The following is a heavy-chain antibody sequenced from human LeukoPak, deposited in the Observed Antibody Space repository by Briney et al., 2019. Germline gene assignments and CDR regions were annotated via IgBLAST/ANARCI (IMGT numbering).Heavy chain of an antibody. Sequence: GGSLRLSCAASGFTVSSNYMSWVRQGPGKGLEWVSVIYSGGSTYYADSVKGRFTIPRDNSKNTLYLQMNSLRAEDTAVYYCARDAPVRRTGYFDYWGQGTLVTVSS. J-gene: IGHJ4*02. CDR1: GFTVSSNY. D-gene: IGHD3-10*01. CDR2: IYSGGST. CDR3: ARDAPVRRTGYFDY. V-gene: IGHV3-53*01.